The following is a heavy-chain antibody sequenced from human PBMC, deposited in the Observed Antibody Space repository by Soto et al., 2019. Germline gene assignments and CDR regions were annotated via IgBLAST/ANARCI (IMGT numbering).Heavy chain of an antibody. CDR1: GFTFSHYP. CDR3: ARRV. CDR2: ISDGGDRT. J-gene: IGHJ4*02. Sequence: EVQVSESGGGLVQPGGSLRLSCATSGFTFSHYPMNWVRQAPGKGLEWVSGISDGGDRTYYADSVKGRFTIFRDNSQNPVSRQMNSLRVADTAVYYCARRVWGQGTLVTVSS. V-gene: IGHV3-23*01.